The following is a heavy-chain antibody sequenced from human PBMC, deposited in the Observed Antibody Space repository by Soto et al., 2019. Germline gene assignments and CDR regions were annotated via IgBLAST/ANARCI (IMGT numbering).Heavy chain of an antibody. CDR1: GFTFSDSA. D-gene: IGHD2-21*01. J-gene: IGHJ3*02. Sequence: LRLSCAASGFTFSDSAMHWVRQTSGRGLEWVGRIRTKANNYATEYAASVKGGSTISRDDSKNTAYLQMNSLQTEDTAVYYCTRLDVAMWSLGYACDIWGQGTMVTVSS. V-gene: IGHV3-73*01. CDR3: TRLDVAMWSLGYACDI. CDR2: IRTKANNYAT.